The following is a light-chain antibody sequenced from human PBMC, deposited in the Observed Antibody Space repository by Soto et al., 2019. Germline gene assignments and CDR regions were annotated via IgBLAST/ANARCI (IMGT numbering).Light chain of an antibody. CDR1: SSNFGSNY. V-gene: IGLV1-47*01. CDR2: RNN. CDR3: AAWDDSLSGWV. J-gene: IGLJ3*02. Sequence: QSVLTQPPSASGTPGQRVTISCSGSSSNFGSNYVYWYQQLPGTAPKLLIYRNNQRPSGVPDRFSGSKSGTSSSLAISGLRSEDEDDYYCAAWDDSLSGWVFGGGTKLTVL.